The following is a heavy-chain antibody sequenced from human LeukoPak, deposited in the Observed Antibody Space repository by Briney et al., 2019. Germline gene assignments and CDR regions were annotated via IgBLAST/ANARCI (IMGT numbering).Heavy chain of an antibody. CDR2: IRYDGSNK. CDR1: GFTFSGCG. CDR3: AKDLDSSGY. J-gene: IGHJ4*02. D-gene: IGHD3-22*01. Sequence: GGSLRLSCAASGFTFSGCGVHWVRQAPGKGLEWVSFIRYDGSNKFYAESVKGRFTISRDNSKNTLFLQMNSLRAEDTAIYYCAKDLDSSGYWGQGTLVTVSS. V-gene: IGHV3-30*02.